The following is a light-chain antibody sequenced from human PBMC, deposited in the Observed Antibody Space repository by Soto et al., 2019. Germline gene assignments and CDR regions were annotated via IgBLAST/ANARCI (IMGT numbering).Light chain of an antibody. CDR1: SSDVGGYNY. Sequence: QSALTQPASVSGSPGQSITISCTGTSSDVGGYNYVSWYQLHPGKAPKLIIYEVSHRPSGASNHFSGYKSGNTASLTTSGLQAEDEADYYCSSYTSTSTPCVFGTGTKVTVL. CDR2: EVS. J-gene: IGLJ1*01. CDR3: SSYTSTSTPCV. V-gene: IGLV2-14*01.